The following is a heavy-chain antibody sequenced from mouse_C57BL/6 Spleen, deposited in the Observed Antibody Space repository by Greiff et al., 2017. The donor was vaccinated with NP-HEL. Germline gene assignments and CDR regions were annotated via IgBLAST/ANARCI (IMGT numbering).Heavy chain of an antibody. Sequence: QVQLQQPGAELVRPGTSVKLSCKASGYTFTSYWMHWVKPRPGQGLEWIGVIDPSDSYTNYNQKFKGKATLTVDTSSSTAYMQLSSLTSEDSAVYYCARSGSTMDFDYWGQGTTLTVSS. J-gene: IGHJ2*01. CDR1: GYTFTSYW. CDR3: ARSGSTMDFDY. V-gene: IGHV1-59*01. D-gene: IGHD2-1*01. CDR2: IDPSDSYT.